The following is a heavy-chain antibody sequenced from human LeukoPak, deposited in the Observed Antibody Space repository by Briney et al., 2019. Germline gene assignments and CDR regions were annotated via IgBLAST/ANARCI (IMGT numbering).Heavy chain of an antibody. CDR2: IYYSGST. J-gene: IGHJ5*02. V-gene: IGHV4-59*01. Sequence: SETLSLTCTVSGGSISSYYWSWIRQPPGKGLEWIGYIYYSGSTNYNPSLKSRVTISVDTSKNQFSLKLSSVTAADTAVYYCARDRDRNWFDPWGQGTLVTVSS. D-gene: IGHD3-10*01. CDR3: ARDRDRNWFDP. CDR1: GGSISSYY.